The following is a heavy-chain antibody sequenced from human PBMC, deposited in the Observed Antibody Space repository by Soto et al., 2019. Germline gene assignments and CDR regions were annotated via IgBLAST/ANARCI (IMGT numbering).Heavy chain of an antibody. J-gene: IGHJ4*02. D-gene: IGHD6-19*01. CDR3: ATLQDSSGWSFDY. V-gene: IGHV3-23*01. CDR1: GFTFSSYA. CDR2: ISGSGGST. Sequence: PGGSLRLSCAASGFTFSSYAMSWVRQAPGKGLEWVSAISGSGGSTYYADSVKGRFTISRDNSKNTLYLQMNSLRAEDTVVYYCATLQDSSGWSFDYWGQGTLVTVSS.